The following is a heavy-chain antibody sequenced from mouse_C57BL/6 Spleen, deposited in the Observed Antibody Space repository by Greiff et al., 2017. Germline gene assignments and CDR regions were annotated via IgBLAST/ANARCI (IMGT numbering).Heavy chain of an antibody. D-gene: IGHD1-1*01. CDR1: GYTFTSYW. Sequence: HVQLQQPGAELVKPGASVKLSCTASGYTFTSYWMHWVKQRPGQGLEWIGIIHPNSGSTNYNEKFKGKATLTVDKSSSTAYMQLSSLTSEDSAVYYCASYGSCYAWFAYWGQGTLVTVSA. CDR3: ASYGSCYAWFAY. J-gene: IGHJ3*01. CDR2: IHPNSGST. V-gene: IGHV1-64*01.